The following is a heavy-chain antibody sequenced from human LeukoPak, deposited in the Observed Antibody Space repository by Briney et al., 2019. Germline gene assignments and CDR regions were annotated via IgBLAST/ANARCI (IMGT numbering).Heavy chain of an antibody. CDR2: IYYSGST. J-gene: IGHJ3*02. Sequence: SETLSLTCTVSGGSISSSSYYWGWIRQPPGKGLEWIGSIYYSGSTYYNPSLKSRVTISVDTSKNQFSLKLSSVTAADTAVYYCARVPALIDIWGQGTMVTVSS. D-gene: IGHD2-2*01. CDR3: ARVPALIDI. CDR1: GGSISSSSYY. V-gene: IGHV4-39*07.